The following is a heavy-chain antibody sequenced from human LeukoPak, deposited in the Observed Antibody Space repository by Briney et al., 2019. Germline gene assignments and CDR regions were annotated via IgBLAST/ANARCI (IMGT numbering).Heavy chain of an antibody. CDR1: GYTFTSSA. V-gene: IGHV1-8*01. Sequence: ASVKVSCKASGYTFTSSAINWVRQATGQGLEWMGWMNPNSGNTGYAQKFQGRVTMTRNTSISTVYMELSSLRSEDTAVYYCARGKWELPVPRAFDIWGQGTMVTVSS. CDR3: ARGKWELPVPRAFDI. CDR2: MNPNSGNT. J-gene: IGHJ3*02. D-gene: IGHD1-26*01.